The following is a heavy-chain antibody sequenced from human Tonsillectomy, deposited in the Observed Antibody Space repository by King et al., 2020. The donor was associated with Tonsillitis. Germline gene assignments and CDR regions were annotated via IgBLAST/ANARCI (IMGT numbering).Heavy chain of an antibody. Sequence: VQLVESGAEVKKPGESLKISCDGSGYSFTKYWIAWVRQMPGKGLEWMGIIYPGDSDTRYSPSFQGQVTISADKSTSTAYLQWSSLKASDPAIYYCARSGSGSWNWFDPWGQGTLVTVSA. CDR3: ARSGSGSWNWFDP. CDR2: IYPGDSDT. D-gene: IGHD6-13*01. J-gene: IGHJ5*02. CDR1: GYSFTKYW. V-gene: IGHV5-51*01.